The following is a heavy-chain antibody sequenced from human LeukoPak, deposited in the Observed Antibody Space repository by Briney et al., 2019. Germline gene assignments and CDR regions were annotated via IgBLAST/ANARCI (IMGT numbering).Heavy chain of an antibody. CDR3: AKGSQLWPGYWFDP. J-gene: IGHJ5*02. Sequence: GGSLRLSCAASGFTFSSYNMNWVRQAPGKGLEWVSAISGSGGSTYYADSVKGRFTISRDNSKNTLYLQMNSLRAEDTAVYYCAKGSQLWPGYWFDPWGQGTLVTVSS. CDR1: GFTFSSYN. V-gene: IGHV3-23*01. CDR2: ISGSGGST. D-gene: IGHD5-18*01.